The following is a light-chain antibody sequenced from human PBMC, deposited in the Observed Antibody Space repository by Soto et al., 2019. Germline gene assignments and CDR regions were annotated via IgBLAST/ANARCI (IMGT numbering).Light chain of an antibody. CDR2: AAS. Sequence: AIQMTQSPSSLSSSVGDRVTITCRASQGIRNDLGWYQQKPGKAPQLLIYAASSLQSGVPSRFSGSGSGTDFTLTISSLQPEDFATYYCLQDYNYPLTFGQGTKVEIK. J-gene: IGKJ1*01. CDR3: LQDYNYPLT. V-gene: IGKV1-6*01. CDR1: QGIRND.